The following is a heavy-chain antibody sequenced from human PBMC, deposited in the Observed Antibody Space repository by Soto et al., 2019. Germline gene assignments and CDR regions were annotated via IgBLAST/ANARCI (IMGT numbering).Heavy chain of an antibody. J-gene: IGHJ4*02. CDR3: ARDFISGYDSRFDY. Sequence: GGSLRLSCAASGFTFSSYSMNWVRQAPGKGLEWVSYISSSSTIYYADSVKGRFTISRDNAKNSLYLQMNSLRAEDTAVYYCARDFISGYDSRFDYWGQGTLVTVSS. D-gene: IGHD5-12*01. CDR2: ISSSSTI. V-gene: IGHV3-48*01. CDR1: GFTFSSYS.